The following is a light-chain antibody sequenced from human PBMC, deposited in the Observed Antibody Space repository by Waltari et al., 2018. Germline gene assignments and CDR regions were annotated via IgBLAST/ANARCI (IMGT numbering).Light chain of an antibody. V-gene: IGLV2-8*01. CDR2: AVT. J-gene: IGLJ3*02. Sequence: QSALTQPPSASGSPGQSVTISCTGTSRDGGIDDYVPWYQQRPGKAPKLSSYAVTERPSGVPDRFSGSKSGNTASLTVFGLQTEDEGTYYCGSYAGSKILLFGGGTELTVL. CDR3: GSYAGSKILL. CDR1: SRDGGIDDY.